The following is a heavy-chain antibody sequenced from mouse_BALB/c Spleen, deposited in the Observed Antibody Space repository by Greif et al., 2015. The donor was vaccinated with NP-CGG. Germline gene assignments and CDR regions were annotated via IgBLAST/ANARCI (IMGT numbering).Heavy chain of an antibody. V-gene: IGHV5-9-4*01. CDR1: GFTFSSCA. Sequence: EVHLVESGGGLVKPGGSLKLSCAASGFTFSSCAMSWVRQSPEKRLEWVAEISSGGSYTYYPDTVTGRFTISRDNAKNTLYLEMSSLRSEDTAMYYCARGLGGYAMDYWGQGTSVTVSS. J-gene: IGHJ4*01. D-gene: IGHD4-1*01. CDR2: ISSGGSYT. CDR3: ARGLGGYAMDY.